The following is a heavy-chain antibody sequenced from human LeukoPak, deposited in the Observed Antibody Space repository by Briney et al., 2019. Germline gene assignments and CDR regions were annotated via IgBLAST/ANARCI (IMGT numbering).Heavy chain of an antibody. J-gene: IGHJ6*03. CDR1: GGTFSSYA. V-gene: IGHV1-69*05. CDR3: ARGNLLEWLYRTPYYYMDV. CDR2: IIPIFGTA. Sequence: GASVKVSCKASGGTFSSYAISWVRQAPGQGLEWMGGIIPIFGTANYAQKFQGRVTITTDESTSTAYMELSSLRSEDTAVYYCARGNLLEWLYRTPYYYMDVWGKGTTVTVSS. D-gene: IGHD3-3*01.